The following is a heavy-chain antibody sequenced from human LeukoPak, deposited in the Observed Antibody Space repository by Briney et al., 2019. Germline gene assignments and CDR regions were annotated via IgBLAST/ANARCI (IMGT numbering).Heavy chain of an antibody. J-gene: IGHJ2*01. V-gene: IGHV4-4*02. D-gene: IGHD2-21*01. CDR1: GGSISSSNW. Sequence: PSETLSLTCAVSGGSISSSNWWSWVRQPPGKGLEWIGEIYHSGSTNYNPSLKSRVTISVDKPKNQFSLKLSSVTAADTAVYYCARGPEIVVAPYWYFDLWGRGTLVTVSS. CDR3: ARGPEIVVAPYWYFDL. CDR2: IYHSGST.